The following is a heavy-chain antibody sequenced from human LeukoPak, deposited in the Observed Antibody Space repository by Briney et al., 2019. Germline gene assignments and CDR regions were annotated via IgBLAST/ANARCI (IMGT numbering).Heavy chain of an antibody. D-gene: IGHD4-11*01. CDR1: GFNFGEYA. CDR2: IKQDGSEK. Sequence: GGSLRLSCAGSGFNFGEYAMTWFRQAPGKGLEWVANIKQDGSEKYYVDSVRGRFTISRDNTKNSLYLQVNSLRAEDTAVYYCARDRRWTATTVTYFDYWGQGTLVTVSS. V-gene: IGHV3-7*01. J-gene: IGHJ4*02. CDR3: ARDRRWTATTVTYFDY.